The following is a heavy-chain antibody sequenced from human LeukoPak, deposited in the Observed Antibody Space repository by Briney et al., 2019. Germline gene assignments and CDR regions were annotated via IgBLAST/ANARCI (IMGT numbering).Heavy chain of an antibody. J-gene: IGHJ5*02. Sequence: GASVKVSCKASGYTFTSYGISWVRQAPGQGLEWMGWINPNSGGTNYAQKFQGRVTMTRDTSISTAYMELSRLRSDDTAVYYCARDTNRYSSSSMGFDPWGQGTLVTVSS. CDR3: ARDTNRYSSSSMGFDP. D-gene: IGHD6-6*01. V-gene: IGHV1-2*02. CDR2: INPNSGGT. CDR1: GYTFTSYG.